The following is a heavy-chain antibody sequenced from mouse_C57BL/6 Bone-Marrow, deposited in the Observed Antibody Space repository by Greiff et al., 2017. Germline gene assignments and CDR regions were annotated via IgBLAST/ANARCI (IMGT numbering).Heavy chain of an antibody. CDR2: IDPSDSYT. D-gene: IGHD2-2*01. Sequence: QVQLQQPGAELVMPGASVKLSCKASGYTFTSYWMHWVKQRPGQGLEWIGEIDPSDSYTNYNQKFKGKSTLTVDKSSSTAYMQLSSLTSEDSALYYCAREATMVKGDWYFDVWGTGTTVTVSS. J-gene: IGHJ1*03. V-gene: IGHV1-69*01. CDR3: AREATMVKGDWYFDV. CDR1: GYTFTSYW.